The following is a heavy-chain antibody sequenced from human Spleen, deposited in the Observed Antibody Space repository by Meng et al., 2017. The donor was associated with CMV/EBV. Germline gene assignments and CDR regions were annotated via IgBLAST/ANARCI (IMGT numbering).Heavy chain of an antibody. CDR2: IYYSGST. CDR1: GGSISSSSYY. J-gene: IGHJ4*02. CDR3: AGITIFGVVNDY. V-gene: IGHV4-39*07. Sequence: GSLRLSCTVSGGSISSSSYYWGWIRQPPGKGLEWIGSIYYSGSTYYNPSLKSRVTISVDTSKNQFSLKLSSVTAADTAVYYCAGITIFGVVNDYWGQGTLVTVSS. D-gene: IGHD3-3*01.